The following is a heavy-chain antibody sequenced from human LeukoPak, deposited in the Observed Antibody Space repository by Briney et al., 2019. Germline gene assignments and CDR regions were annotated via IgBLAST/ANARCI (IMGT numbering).Heavy chain of an antibody. J-gene: IGHJ4*02. D-gene: IGHD5-18*01. CDR3: AKEANPYSSTSFDY. CDR2: ISHDGSVK. V-gene: IGHV3-30*18. CDR1: GFTFSSYG. Sequence: GRSLRLSCAGFGFTFSSYGMQWVRQAPGKGLEWETVISHDGSVKHYADSVKGRFTISRDNARNTLYLQMNSLRAEDSAVYYCAKEANPYSSTSFDYWGRGTLVTVSS.